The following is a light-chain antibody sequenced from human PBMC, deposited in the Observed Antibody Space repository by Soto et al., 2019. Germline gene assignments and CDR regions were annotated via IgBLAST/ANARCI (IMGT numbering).Light chain of an antibody. Sequence: QSALTQPAYVSGSPGQSITISCTGTSSDVGSYNLVSWYQKHPGKAPKLMIYEGSKRPSGVSNRFSGSKSGNTASLTISGLQAEDEADYYCCSYAGSWVFGGGTKLTVL. V-gene: IGLV2-23*01. CDR2: EGS. J-gene: IGLJ3*02. CDR3: CSYAGSWV. CDR1: SSDVGSYNL.